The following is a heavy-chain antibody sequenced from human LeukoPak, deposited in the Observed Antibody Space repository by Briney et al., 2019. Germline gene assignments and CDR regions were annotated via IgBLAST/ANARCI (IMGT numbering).Heavy chain of an antibody. Sequence: SETLSLTCTVSGGSISSYYWSWIRQPPGKGLEWIGYISYSGTTNYNPSLKSRVTISVDTSKNHFSLKLTSVTAADTAVYYCAREAYTSGSLGAFDIWGQGTMVTVSS. CDR1: GGSISSYY. CDR3: AREAYTSGSLGAFDI. J-gene: IGHJ3*02. CDR2: ISYSGTT. D-gene: IGHD3-10*01. V-gene: IGHV4-59*01.